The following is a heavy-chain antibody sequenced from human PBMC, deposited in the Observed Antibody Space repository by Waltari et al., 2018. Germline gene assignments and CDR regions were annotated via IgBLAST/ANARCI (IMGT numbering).Heavy chain of an antibody. CDR3: ATWMVSHFDY. V-gene: IGHV3-23*01. CDR2: IDGPTTNT. D-gene: IGHD2-8*01. J-gene: IGHJ4*02. Sequence: EVQLLESGGGLVQPGESLRISCVASGFHFGSYSMSWVRQAPGKGLEWVSTIDGPTTNTHYADSVEGRFTISRDNSKNTLYLHMNSLRADDTAIYYCATWMVSHFDYWGQGTLVTASP. CDR1: GFHFGSYS.